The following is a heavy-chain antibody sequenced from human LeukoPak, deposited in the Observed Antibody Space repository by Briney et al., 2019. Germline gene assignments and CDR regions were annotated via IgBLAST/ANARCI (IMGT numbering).Heavy chain of an antibody. CDR3: ARAKITAADIDRPFDP. V-gene: IGHV4-59*01. J-gene: IGHJ5*02. D-gene: IGHD6-13*01. CDR1: GGSISSYY. Sequence: SETLSLTCTVSGGSISSYYWSWIRQPPGKGLEWIGYIYYSGSTSYNPSLKSRVTISVDTSKKQFSLKLSSVTAADTAFYYCARAKITAADIDRPFDPWGQGTLVTVSS. CDR2: IYYSGST.